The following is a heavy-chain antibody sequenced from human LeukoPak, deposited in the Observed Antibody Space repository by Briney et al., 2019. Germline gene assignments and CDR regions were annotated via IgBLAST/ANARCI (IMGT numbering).Heavy chain of an antibody. D-gene: IGHD3-10*01. J-gene: IGHJ6*03. V-gene: IGHV3-21*01. CDR2: ISSSSRYI. CDR1: GFTFSSYS. CDR3: ARGSGAYYMDV. Sequence: PGGSLRLSCAASGFTFSSYSMNWARQAPGEGLEWVSYISSSSRYIYYADSVKGRFTISRDNAKNSLYLQMNSLRAEDTAVYYCARGSGAYYMDVWGKGTTVTVSS.